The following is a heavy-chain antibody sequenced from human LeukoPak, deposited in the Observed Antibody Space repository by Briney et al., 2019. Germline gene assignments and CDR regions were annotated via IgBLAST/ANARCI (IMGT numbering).Heavy chain of an antibody. V-gene: IGHV4-4*09. CDR2: ILTSGTT. CDR3: ARLRVSGSYLYYFDY. Sequence: SETLSLTCTVSNGSISNYHWSWVRQPPGKGLEWIGYILTSGTTNYNHSLKSRLTISVDTSKNQFTLKLSSVTAADTAVYYCARLRVSGSYLYYFDYWGQGTLVSVSS. D-gene: IGHD1-26*01. J-gene: IGHJ4*02. CDR1: NGSISNYH.